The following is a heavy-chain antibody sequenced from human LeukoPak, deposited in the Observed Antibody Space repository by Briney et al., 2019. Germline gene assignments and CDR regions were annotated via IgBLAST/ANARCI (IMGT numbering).Heavy chain of an antibody. CDR2: INHSGST. Sequence: SETLSLTCAVYGGSFSGYYWSWIRQPPGKGLEWIGEINHSGSTNYNPSLKSRVTISVDTSKNQFSLKLSSVTAADTAVYYCARRRWGVPAAFNILGQGTMVTVSS. CDR1: GGSFSGYY. V-gene: IGHV4-34*01. D-gene: IGHD2-2*01. CDR3: ARRRWGVPAAFNI. J-gene: IGHJ3*02.